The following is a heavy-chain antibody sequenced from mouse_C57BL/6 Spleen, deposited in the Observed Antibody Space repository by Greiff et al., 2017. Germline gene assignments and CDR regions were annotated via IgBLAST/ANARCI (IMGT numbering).Heavy chain of an antibody. Sequence: EVKLMESGEGLVKPGGSLKLSCAASGFTFSSYAMSWVRQTPEKRLEWVAYISSGGDYIYYADTVKGRFTISRDNARNTLYLQMSSLKSEDTAMYYCTREEVTTRYAMDYWGQGTSVTVSS. CDR1: GFTFSSYA. D-gene: IGHD2-2*01. CDR3: TREEVTTRYAMDY. V-gene: IGHV5-9-1*02. J-gene: IGHJ4*01. CDR2: ISSGGDYI.